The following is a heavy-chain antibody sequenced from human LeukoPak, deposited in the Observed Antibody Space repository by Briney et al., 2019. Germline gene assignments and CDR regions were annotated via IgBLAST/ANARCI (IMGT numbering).Heavy chain of an antibody. Sequence: ASVKVSCKASGYTFTSYGISWVRQAPGQGLEWMGCISAYSGNTNYAQKLQGRVTMTTDTSTSTAYMELRSLRSDDTAVYYCAREATGGWYSSYYFDYWGQGTLVTVSS. CDR2: ISAYSGNT. D-gene: IGHD6-19*01. CDR1: GYTFTSYG. V-gene: IGHV1-18*01. CDR3: AREATGGWYSSYYFDY. J-gene: IGHJ4*02.